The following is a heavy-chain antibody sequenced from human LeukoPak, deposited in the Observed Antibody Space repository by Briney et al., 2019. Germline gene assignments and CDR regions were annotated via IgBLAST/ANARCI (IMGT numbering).Heavy chain of an antibody. D-gene: IGHD6-13*01. J-gene: IGHJ4*02. V-gene: IGHV4-38-2*02. CDR1: GYSVSSGYY. CDR3: ARGEQQLPWGY. CDR2: IYHSGDT. Sequence: SETLSLTCTVSGYSVSSGYYWGWIRQPAGKGLEWIASIYHSGDTYYNPSLRSRVTISLDTSKNQFSLKLSSVTAADTAVYYCARGEQQLPWGYWGQGTLVTVSS.